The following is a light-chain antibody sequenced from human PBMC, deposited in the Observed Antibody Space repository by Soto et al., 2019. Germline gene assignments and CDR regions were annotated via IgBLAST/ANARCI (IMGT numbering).Light chain of an antibody. Sequence: EIVLTQSPGTLSLSPGARATLSCRASQSVSSSYLAWYQQKPGQAPRLLISGASSKATGIPDRFSGSGSGTDFTLTISRLEPEDFAVYYCQQYGSSFTFGQGTRLEIK. V-gene: IGKV3-20*01. CDR2: GAS. J-gene: IGKJ5*01. CDR1: QSVSSSY. CDR3: QQYGSSFT.